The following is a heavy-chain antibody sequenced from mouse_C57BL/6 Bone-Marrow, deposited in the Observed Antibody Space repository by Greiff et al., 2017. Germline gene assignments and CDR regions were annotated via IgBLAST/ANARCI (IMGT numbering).Heavy chain of an antibody. J-gene: IGHJ4*01. Sequence: VQLQQSGAELVRPGASVKLSCTASGFNIKDDYMHWVKQRPEQGLEWIGWIDPANGDTEYASKFQGKATITADTSSNTAYLQLSSLTSEDTAVYYCTTSTVVAGYYAMDYWGQGTSVTVSS. CDR3: TTSTVVAGYYAMDY. CDR1: GFNIKDDY. CDR2: IDPANGDT. V-gene: IGHV14-4*01. D-gene: IGHD1-1*01.